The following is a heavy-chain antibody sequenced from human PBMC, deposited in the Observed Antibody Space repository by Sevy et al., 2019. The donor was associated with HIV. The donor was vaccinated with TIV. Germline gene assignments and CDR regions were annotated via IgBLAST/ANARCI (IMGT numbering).Heavy chain of an antibody. D-gene: IGHD2-21*02. Sequence: SETLSLTCSVSGGSISSSSYYWGWIRQPSGKRREWIGSIYYSGSTYYNPSLKSRVTISVDTSKNQFSLKLSSVTAADTAVYYCARRGYCGGDCFFHFDYWGQGTLVTVSS. CDR3: ARRGYCGGDCFFHFDY. J-gene: IGHJ4*02. CDR2: IYYSGST. V-gene: IGHV4-39*01. CDR1: GGSISSSSYY.